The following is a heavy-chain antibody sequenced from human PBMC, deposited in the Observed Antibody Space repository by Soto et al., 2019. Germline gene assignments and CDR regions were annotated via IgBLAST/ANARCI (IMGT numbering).Heavy chain of an antibody. CDR2: ISGSGGST. D-gene: IGHD3-3*01. V-gene: IGHV3-23*01. Sequence: GGSLRLSCAASGLTFSSYAMSWVRQAPGKGLEWVSAISGSGGSTYYADSVKGRLTISRDNPKNTLYLQMNSLRAEDTAVYYCANRGVTIFRFVEWLSRCIFDYWGQGTLVTVSS. CDR1: GLTFSSYA. J-gene: IGHJ4*02. CDR3: ANRGVTIFRFVEWLSRCIFDY.